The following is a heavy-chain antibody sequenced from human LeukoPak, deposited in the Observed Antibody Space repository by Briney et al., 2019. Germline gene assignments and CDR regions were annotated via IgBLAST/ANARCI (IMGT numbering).Heavy chain of an antibody. CDR2: IYYSWST. J-gene: IGHJ4*02. D-gene: IGHD3-16*02. Sequence: SETLSLPCTVSGGPLSLYYARWMRQPPGKGLEWIGSIYYSWSTYYSPSLKSRLTTTVDTAKNQFSLKLSPLTAADTAVYYCASAPRMVAFGGVVAYFDSSGQGTLVTVSS. CDR3: ASAPRMVAFGGVVAYFDS. CDR1: GGPLSLYY. V-gene: IGHV4-59*08.